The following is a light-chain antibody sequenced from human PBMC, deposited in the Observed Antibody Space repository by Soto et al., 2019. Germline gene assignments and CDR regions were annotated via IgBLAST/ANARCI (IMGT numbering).Light chain of an antibody. Sequence: QSALTQPASVSGSPGQSITISCSGTSSDVGVYNYVSWYQQHPGKAPKLMIYEVSNRPSGVSNRFSGSKSGNTASLTISGLQAEDEADYYCSSYTSSSNLPYVFGTGTKVTVL. J-gene: IGLJ1*01. V-gene: IGLV2-14*01. CDR2: EVS. CDR3: SSYTSSSNLPYV. CDR1: SSDVGVYNY.